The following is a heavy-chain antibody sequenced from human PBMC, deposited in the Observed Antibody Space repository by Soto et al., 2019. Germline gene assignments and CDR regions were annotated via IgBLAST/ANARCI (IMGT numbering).Heavy chain of an antibody. D-gene: IGHD1-26*01. CDR1: VYSFSTYW. Sequence: PGESLKISCKGSVYSFSTYWIGWVRQMPGKGLEWMGIIYPGDSDTRYSPSFQGQVTISADKSISTAYLHWSSLKASDTAMYYCARDSGSYFPYDAFDIWGQGTMVTVSS. V-gene: IGHV5-51*01. J-gene: IGHJ3*02. CDR2: IYPGDSDT. CDR3: ARDSGSYFPYDAFDI.